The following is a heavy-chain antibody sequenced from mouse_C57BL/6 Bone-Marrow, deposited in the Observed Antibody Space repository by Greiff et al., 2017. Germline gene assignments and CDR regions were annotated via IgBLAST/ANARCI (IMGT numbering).Heavy chain of an antibody. D-gene: IGHD2-2*01. J-gene: IGHJ1*03. Sequence: EVQLVESGPGLVKPSQSLSLTCPVTGYSITSGYYWNWIRQFPGNKLEWMGYISYDGSNNYKPSLKNRIPTTRDTSKHQFFLKLKSVNTEDTATYYCAMWLPGYCDVGGTGTTVTVSS. CDR1: GYSITSGYY. CDR2: ISYDGSN. V-gene: IGHV3-6*01. CDR3: AMWLPGYCDV.